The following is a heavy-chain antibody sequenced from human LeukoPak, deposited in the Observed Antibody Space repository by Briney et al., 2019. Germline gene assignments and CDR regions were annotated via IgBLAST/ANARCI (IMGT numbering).Heavy chain of an antibody. CDR1: GGSIRSYY. J-gene: IGHJ3*02. CDR3: ARAIMNPSGYYGMRSAFDI. D-gene: IGHD3-22*01. V-gene: IGHV4-59*01. CDR2: IYYSGST. Sequence: SETLSLTXTVSGGSIRSYYWSWIRQPPGKGLEWIGYIYYSGSTNYNPSLKSRVTISVDTSKNQFSLKLSSVTAADTAVYYCARAIMNPSGYYGMRSAFDIWGQGTMVTVSS.